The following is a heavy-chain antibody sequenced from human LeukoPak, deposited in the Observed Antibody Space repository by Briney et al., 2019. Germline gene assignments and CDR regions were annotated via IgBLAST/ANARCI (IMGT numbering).Heavy chain of an antibody. CDR2: IYYSGST. CDR1: GGSISSYY. CDR3: ARVVHSGSYEYYFDY. D-gene: IGHD1-26*01. V-gene: IGHV4-59*01. J-gene: IGHJ4*02. Sequence: SETLSLTCTVSGGSISSYYWSWIRQPPGKGLEWIGYIYYSGSTNYNPSLKSRVTISVDTSKNQFSLKLSSVTAADTAVYYCARVVHSGSYEYYFDYWGQGTLATVSS.